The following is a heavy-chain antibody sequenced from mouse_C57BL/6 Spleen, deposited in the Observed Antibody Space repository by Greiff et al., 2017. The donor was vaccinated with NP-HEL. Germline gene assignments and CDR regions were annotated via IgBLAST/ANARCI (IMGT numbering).Heavy chain of an antibody. Sequence: QVQLQQSGPGLVQPSQSLSITCTVSGFSLTSYGVHWFRQSPGKGLEWLGVLWSGGSTDYTAAFISRLSISKDNSKSQVFFKMNSLQADDTAIYYCARSHDGRRDYFDYWGQGTTLTVSS. V-gene: IGHV2-2*01. D-gene: IGHD1-1*02. CDR1: GFSLTSYG. CDR3: ARSHDGRRDYFDY. J-gene: IGHJ2*01. CDR2: LWSGGST.